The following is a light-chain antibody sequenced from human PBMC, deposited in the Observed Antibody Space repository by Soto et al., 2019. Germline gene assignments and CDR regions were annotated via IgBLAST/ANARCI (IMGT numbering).Light chain of an antibody. J-gene: IGKJ1*01. Sequence: EIVMTQSPATLSVSPGERATLSCRASQSVRSNLAWYQQKPGQAPRLLIYGASTRATGIPARFSGSGSGIEFTLIISSLQSEDFAVYYCQHYNNWPRTFGQGTKVEIK. CDR2: GAS. V-gene: IGKV3-15*01. CDR1: QSVRSN. CDR3: QHYNNWPRT.